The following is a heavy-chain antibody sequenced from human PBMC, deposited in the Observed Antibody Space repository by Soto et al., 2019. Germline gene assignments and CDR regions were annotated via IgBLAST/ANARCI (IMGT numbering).Heavy chain of an antibody. CDR3: ARDQLGCPYYYDSSGYQCFYYDMDV. J-gene: IGHJ6*02. V-gene: IGHV3-48*03. CDR2: ISSSGSTI. CDR1: GFTFSSYE. D-gene: IGHD3-22*01. Sequence: EVQLVESGGGLVQPGGSLRLSCAASGFTFSSYEMNWVRQAPGKGLEWVSYISSSGSTIYYADSVKGRFTISRDNAKNSLYLQMNSLRAEDTAVYYCARDQLGCPYYYDSSGYQCFYYDMDVWGQGTTVTVSS.